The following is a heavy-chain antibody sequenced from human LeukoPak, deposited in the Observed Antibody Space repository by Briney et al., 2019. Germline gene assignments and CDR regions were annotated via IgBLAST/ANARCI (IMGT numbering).Heavy chain of an antibody. Sequence: ASVKVSCKASEYTFTDYTMHWVRQAPGQRLEWMGWINSGNGNTKYSQKFQGRVTITRDTSASTAYMELRSLRSDDTAVYYCARAAAAGLDYWGQGTLVTVSS. J-gene: IGHJ4*02. D-gene: IGHD6-13*01. CDR3: ARAAAAGLDY. V-gene: IGHV1-3*01. CDR1: EYTFTDYT. CDR2: INSGNGNT.